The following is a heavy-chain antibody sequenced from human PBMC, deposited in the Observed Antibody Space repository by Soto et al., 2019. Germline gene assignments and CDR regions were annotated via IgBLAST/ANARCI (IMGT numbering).Heavy chain of an antibody. Sequence: EVQLVESGGGLVKPGGSLRLSCAASGFTFSSYSMNWVRQAPGKGLEWVSSISSSSSYIYYADSVKGRFTISRDNAKNSLYLQMNSLRAEDTAVYYCARDLKPTTHSATFDYWGQGTLVTVSS. J-gene: IGHJ4*02. D-gene: IGHD2-15*01. CDR3: ARDLKPTTHSATFDY. CDR1: GFTFSSYS. V-gene: IGHV3-21*01. CDR2: ISSSSSYI.